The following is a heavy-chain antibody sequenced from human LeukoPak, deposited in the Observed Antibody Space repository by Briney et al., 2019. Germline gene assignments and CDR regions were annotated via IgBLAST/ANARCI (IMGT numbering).Heavy chain of an antibody. D-gene: IGHD1-26*01. CDR3: ARVTTLGARIIDY. CDR1: GFTVSSNY. Sequence: GGSLRLSCAASGFTVSSNYMSWVRQAPGKGLEWVSIIYTGGGTYYADSVKGRFTISRDSSKNTLHLQMNSLRTEDTAVYYCARVTTLGARIIDYWGQGILVTVSS. V-gene: IGHV3-66*02. J-gene: IGHJ4*02. CDR2: IYTGGGT.